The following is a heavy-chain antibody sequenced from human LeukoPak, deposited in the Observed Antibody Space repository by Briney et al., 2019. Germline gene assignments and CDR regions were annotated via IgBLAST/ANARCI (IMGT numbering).Heavy chain of an antibody. Sequence: GASVKVSCKASGYTFTGYYMHWVRQAPGQGLEWMGWINPNSGGTNYAQKFQGRVTMTRDTSISTAYIELSRLRSDDTAVYYCARGGYCSSTSCYRPMFYWGQGTLVTVSS. J-gene: IGHJ4*02. V-gene: IGHV1-2*02. CDR1: GYTFTGYY. D-gene: IGHD2-2*01. CDR3: ARGGYCSSTSCYRPMFY. CDR2: INPNSGGT.